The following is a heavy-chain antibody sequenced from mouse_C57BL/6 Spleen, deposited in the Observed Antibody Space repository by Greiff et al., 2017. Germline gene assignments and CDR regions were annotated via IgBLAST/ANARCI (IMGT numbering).Heavy chain of an antibody. V-gene: IGHV1-69*01. J-gene: IGHJ1*03. CDR1: GYTFTSYW. CDR2: IDPSDSYT. CDR3: ARCLYYYGSSYDWYFDV. D-gene: IGHD1-1*01. Sequence: QVQLKQPGAELVMPGASVKLSCKASGYTFTSYWMHWVKQRPGQGLEWIGEIDPSDSYTNYNQKFKGKSTLTVDKSSSTAYMQLSSLTSEDSAVYYCARCLYYYGSSYDWYFDVWGTGTTVTVSS.